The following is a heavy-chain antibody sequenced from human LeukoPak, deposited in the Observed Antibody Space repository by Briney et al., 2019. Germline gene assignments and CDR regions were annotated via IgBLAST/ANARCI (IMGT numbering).Heavy chain of an antibody. CDR2: ISAYNGNT. V-gene: IGHV1-18*01. D-gene: IGHD6-13*01. Sequence: GASVKVSCKASGYTFTSYGISWVRQAPGQGLEWMGWISAYNGNTNYAQKLQGRVTMTTDTSTSTVYMELRSLKSDDTAVYFCARKSGSSSWTSSDYWGQGTLVTVSS. CDR3: ARKSGSSSWTSSDY. J-gene: IGHJ4*02. CDR1: GYTFTSYG.